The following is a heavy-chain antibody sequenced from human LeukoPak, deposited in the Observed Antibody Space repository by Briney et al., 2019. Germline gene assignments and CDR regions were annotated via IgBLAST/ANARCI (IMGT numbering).Heavy chain of an antibody. D-gene: IGHD6-13*01. Sequence: ASVKVSCKASGYXFIAYYIHWVRQAPGQGLEWMGWINPNSGGTNYAQKFQGRATMTRDTSISTAYMELSRLRSDDTAVYYCARESSSSWSYSSRANWFDPWGQGTLVTVSS. V-gene: IGHV1-2*02. CDR2: INPNSGGT. CDR1: GYXFIAYY. CDR3: ARESSSSWSYSSRANWFDP. J-gene: IGHJ5*02.